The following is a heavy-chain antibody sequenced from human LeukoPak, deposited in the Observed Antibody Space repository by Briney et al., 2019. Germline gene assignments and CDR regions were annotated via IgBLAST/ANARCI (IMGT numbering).Heavy chain of an antibody. CDR2: ISAYNGDT. D-gene: IGHD3-22*01. CDR3: ARDTEPRYDSSGYYGY. CDR1: GYTFTSYG. J-gene: IGHJ4*02. V-gene: IGHV1-18*01. Sequence: ASVKVSCKASGYTFTSYGINWVRQAPGQGLEWMGWISAYNGDTNYAQKLQGRVTMTTDTSTSTAYMELRSLRSDDTAVYYCARDTEPRYDSSGYYGYWGQGTLVTVSS.